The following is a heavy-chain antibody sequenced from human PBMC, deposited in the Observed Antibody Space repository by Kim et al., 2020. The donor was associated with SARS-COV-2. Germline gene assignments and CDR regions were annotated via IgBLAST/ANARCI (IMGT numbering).Heavy chain of an antibody. V-gene: IGHV3-53*01. Sequence: GGSLRLSCAASGFTVSSNYMSWVRQAPGKGLEWVSVIYSGGSTYYADSVKGRFTISRDNSKNTLYLQMNSLRAEDTAVYYCARETRDGYKQDWYFDLWGRGTLVTVSS. CDR3: ARETRDGYKQDWYFDL. CDR1: GFTVSSNY. CDR2: IYSGGST. D-gene: IGHD5-12*01. J-gene: IGHJ2*01.